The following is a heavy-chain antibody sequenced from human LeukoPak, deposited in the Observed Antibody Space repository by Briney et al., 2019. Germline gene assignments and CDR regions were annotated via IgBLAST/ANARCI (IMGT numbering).Heavy chain of an antibody. V-gene: IGHV3-7*01. Sequence: GGSLRLSCAASGFTFSSYWMSWVRQAPGQGLEWVANIMQDGSEKNCVDSVKGRFTISRDNAKNSLYLQMNSLRAEDTAVYYCARDGIEVYYDYVWGSLFDYWGQGTLVTVSS. CDR3: ARDGIEVYYDYVWGSLFDY. CDR2: IMQDGSEK. D-gene: IGHD3-16*01. CDR1: GFTFSSYW. J-gene: IGHJ4*02.